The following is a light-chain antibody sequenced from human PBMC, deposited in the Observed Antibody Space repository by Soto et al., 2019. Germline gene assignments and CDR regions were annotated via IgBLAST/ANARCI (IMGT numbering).Light chain of an antibody. V-gene: IGKV3-15*01. CDR2: GAS. CDR1: QSVASD. CDR3: LQYNNWPPWT. Sequence: EIVMTQSPASLSVSPGERVTFSCRASQSVASDLAWYQQKPGQAPRLLIYGASVRATGTPARFSGGESGTEFTLTISSLQSEDFAIYYCLQYNNWPPWTFGQGTQLEIK. J-gene: IGKJ1*01.